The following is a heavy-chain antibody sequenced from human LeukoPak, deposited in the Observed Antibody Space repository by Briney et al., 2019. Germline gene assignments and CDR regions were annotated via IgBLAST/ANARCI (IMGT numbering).Heavy chain of an antibody. J-gene: IGHJ4*02. Sequence: GGSLRLSCGASGFTFSSYGMHWVRQAPGKGLEWVAYIRFDGSDKYYADSVRGRFTISRDNSKTTLYLQMNSLRAEDTALYYCAKDRAATGVFDYWGQGTLVTVSS. CDR1: GFTFSSYG. CDR2: IRFDGSDK. D-gene: IGHD6-13*01. V-gene: IGHV3-30*02. CDR3: AKDRAATGVFDY.